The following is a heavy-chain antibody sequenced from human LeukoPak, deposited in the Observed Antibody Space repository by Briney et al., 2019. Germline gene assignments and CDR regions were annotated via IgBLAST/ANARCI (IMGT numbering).Heavy chain of an antibody. Sequence: GGSLRLSCAASGFTFSSYSMNWVRQAPGKGLEWVANIKQDGSEKYYVDSVKGRFTISRDNAKNSLYLQMNSLRAEDTAVYYCARESYNWNYGDYWGQGTLVTVSS. V-gene: IGHV3-7*01. J-gene: IGHJ4*02. CDR1: GFTFSSYS. CDR3: ARESYNWNYGDY. CDR2: IKQDGSEK. D-gene: IGHD1-7*01.